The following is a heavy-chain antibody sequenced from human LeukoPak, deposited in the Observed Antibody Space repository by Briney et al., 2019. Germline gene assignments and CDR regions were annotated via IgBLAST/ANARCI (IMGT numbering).Heavy chain of an antibody. CDR1: GFIFSHYA. CDR2: MSYDGINK. Sequence: GGSLRLSCAASGFIFSHYAMHWVRQAPGKGLEWVAVMSYDGINKYNADSVKGRFIISRDNSNNTLYLQMNSLRAEDTAVYYCATLELNPLWNGGIPWDYWGQGTLVTVSS. J-gene: IGHJ4*02. CDR3: ATLELNPLWNGGIPWDY. D-gene: IGHD1-1*01. V-gene: IGHV3-30*04.